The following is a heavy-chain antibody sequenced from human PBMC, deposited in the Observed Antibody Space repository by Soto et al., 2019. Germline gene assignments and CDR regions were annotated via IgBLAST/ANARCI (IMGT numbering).Heavy chain of an antibody. CDR2: IWNDGIRK. CDR3: ARYYEYDANAFDH. CDR1: GFTFSRYG. Sequence: QVQLVESGGGVVQPGTSLILSCAASGFTFSRYGMHWVRQAPGKGLEWVALIWNDGIRKVYVDSVKGRFTISRDNSKNALDLQMNGLSAEDTAVYYGARYYEYDANAFDHWGPGTLGTVS. J-gene: IGHJ4*02. D-gene: IGHD3-16*01. V-gene: IGHV3-33*01.